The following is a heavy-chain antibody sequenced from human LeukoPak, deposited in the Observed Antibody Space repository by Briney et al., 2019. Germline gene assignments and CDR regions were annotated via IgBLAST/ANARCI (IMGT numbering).Heavy chain of an antibody. J-gene: IGHJ4*02. CDR3: ARDLTSSGSLPNGDY. D-gene: IGHD1-26*01. CDR1: GFTFSAYT. V-gene: IGHV3-66*01. Sequence: GGSLRLSCAASGFTFSAYTMTWVRQAPGKGLEWVSVIYSGGSTYYADSVKGRFTISRDNSKNTLYLQMNSLRAEDTAVYYCARDLTSSGSLPNGDYWGQGTLVTVSS. CDR2: IYSGGST.